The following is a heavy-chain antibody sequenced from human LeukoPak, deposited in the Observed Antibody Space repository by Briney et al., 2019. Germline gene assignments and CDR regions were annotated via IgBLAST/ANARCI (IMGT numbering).Heavy chain of an antibody. V-gene: IGHV1-69*13. CDR2: IIPIFGTA. J-gene: IGHJ4*02. CDR1: GGTFSSYA. CDR3: AREGDSSGYTDFDY. Sequence: ASVKVSCKASGGTFSSYAISWVRQAPGQGLEWMGGIIPIFGTANYAQKFQGRVTITADESTSTAYMELSSLRSEDTAVYYCAREGDSSGYTDFDYWGQGTLVTVSS. D-gene: IGHD3-22*01.